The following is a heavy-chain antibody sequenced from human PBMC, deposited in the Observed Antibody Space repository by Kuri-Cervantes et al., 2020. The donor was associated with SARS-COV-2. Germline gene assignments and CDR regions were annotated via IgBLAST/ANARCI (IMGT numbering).Heavy chain of an antibody. Sequence: LSLTCAASRFTFGDYAMHWVREVPGKGLEWVSRICRHSGSIVFGDSVRGRFTISRDNAKNSLYLQMNSLRAEDTAVYYCARLIFPLQGWFDPWGQGTLVTVSS. V-gene: IGHV3-9*01. D-gene: IGHD2-21*02. CDR3: ARLIFPLQGWFDP. J-gene: IGHJ5*02. CDR1: RFTFGDYA. CDR2: ICRHSGSI.